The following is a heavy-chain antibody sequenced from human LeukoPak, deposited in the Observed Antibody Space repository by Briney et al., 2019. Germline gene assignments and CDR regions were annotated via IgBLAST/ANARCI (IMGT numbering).Heavy chain of an antibody. Sequence: ASVKVSCKASGYTFTGYYMHWVRQAPGQGLEWMGWINPNSGGTNYAQKFQGRVTMTRDTSISTAYMELSGLRSDDTAVYYCARPPRGIWSGYYSPFDYWGQGTLVTVSS. CDR3: ARPPRGIWSGYYSPFDY. CDR2: INPNSGGT. CDR1: GYTFTGYY. J-gene: IGHJ4*02. V-gene: IGHV1-2*02. D-gene: IGHD3-3*01.